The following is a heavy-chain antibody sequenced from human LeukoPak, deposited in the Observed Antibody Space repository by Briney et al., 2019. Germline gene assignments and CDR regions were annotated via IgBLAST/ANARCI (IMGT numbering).Heavy chain of an antibody. CDR2: IYYSGST. Sequence: SETLSLTCTVSGGSISSYYWSWIRQPPGRGLEWIGYIYYSGSTNYNPSLKSRVTISVDTSKNQFSLKLSSVTAADTAVYYCARYSSSWYGYYYYYMDVWGKGTTVTVSS. CDR3: ARYSSSWYGYYYYYMDV. D-gene: IGHD6-13*01. CDR1: GGSISSYY. V-gene: IGHV4-59*01. J-gene: IGHJ6*03.